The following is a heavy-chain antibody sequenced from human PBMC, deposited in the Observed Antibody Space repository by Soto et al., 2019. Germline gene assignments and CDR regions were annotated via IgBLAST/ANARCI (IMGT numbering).Heavy chain of an antibody. CDR3: ARDLVGLTHFDY. Sequence: QVQLQESGPGLVKPSETLSLTCTVSGDSISTYYWNWVRQPLGKGLEWIGYIYYLGRTNYNPSLRSRVTMSLDTSKNQISLNLNSVTAAGTAVYYCARDLVGLTHFDYWGQGILVTVSS. J-gene: IGHJ4*02. V-gene: IGHV4-59*01. D-gene: IGHD2-8*02. CDR1: GDSISTYY. CDR2: IYYLGRT.